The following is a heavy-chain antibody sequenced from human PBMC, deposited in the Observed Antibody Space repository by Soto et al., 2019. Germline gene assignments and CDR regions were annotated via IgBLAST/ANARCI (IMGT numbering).Heavy chain of an antibody. V-gene: IGHV3-21*01. D-gene: IGHD6-13*01. CDR3: ARKTSTVLAAAGTGFDY. CDR2: ISSSSSYI. CDR1: GFPFSSYS. Sequence: GRSRRLSCAASGFPFSSYSMNWFRQAPGKGLEWVSSISSSSSYIYYADSVKGRFTISRDNAKNSLYLQMNSLRAEDTAVYYCARKTSTVLAAAGTGFDYWGQGTLVTVSS. J-gene: IGHJ4*02.